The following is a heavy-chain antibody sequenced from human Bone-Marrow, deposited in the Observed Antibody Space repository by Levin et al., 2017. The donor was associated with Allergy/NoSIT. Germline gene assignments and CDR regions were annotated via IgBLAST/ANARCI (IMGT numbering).Heavy chain of an antibody. CDR1: GFTLSDHY. D-gene: IGHD1-26*01. Sequence: PGGSLRLSCAASGFTLSDHYMDWVRQAPGKGLEWVGRTSNKANSYTADYAASVRGRFTISRDDSKNSVYLQMNSLKTEDTAVYYCTRRVGSNAYFDYWGQGTPVTVSS. CDR2: TSNKANSYTA. V-gene: IGHV3-72*01. CDR3: TRRVGSNAYFDY. J-gene: IGHJ4*02.